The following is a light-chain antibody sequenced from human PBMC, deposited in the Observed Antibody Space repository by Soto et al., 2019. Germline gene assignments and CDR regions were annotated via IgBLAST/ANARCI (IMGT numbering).Light chain of an antibody. Sequence: VMTQSPATLSLTPKERATLSCRASQSITRNLAWYQQTPGQAPRLLIYGASTRATGIPARFSGSGSGTEFTLTISSLQSEDFAVYYCQQYNNWPMCTFGQGTKVEI. J-gene: IGKJ1*01. V-gene: IGKV3-15*01. CDR1: QSITRN. CDR3: QQYNNWPMCT. CDR2: GAS.